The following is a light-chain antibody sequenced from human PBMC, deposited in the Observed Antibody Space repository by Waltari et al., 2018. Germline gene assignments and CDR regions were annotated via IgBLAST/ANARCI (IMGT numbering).Light chain of an antibody. J-gene: IGKJ1*01. CDR1: QGIYSH. V-gene: IGKV1-9*01. CDR3: QQINSYPWM. CDR2: AAS. Sequence: IQLTQSPSSLSASVGDRVTITCRASQGIYSHLVWYQQKPGKAPKVLIHAASTLQSGVPSRFSGSGFGTDFTLTISSLQPEDSATYYCQQINSYPWMLGQGTKVEIK.